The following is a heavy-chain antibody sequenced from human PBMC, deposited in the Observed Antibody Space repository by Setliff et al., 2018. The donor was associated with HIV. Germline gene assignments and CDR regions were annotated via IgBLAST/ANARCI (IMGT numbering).Heavy chain of an antibody. CDR2: ISTYNGNT. J-gene: IGHJ3*02. V-gene: IGHV1-18*01. CDR3: ARESGICGGDCHYAFDM. CDR1: GYSFTNYA. D-gene: IGHD2-21*02. Sequence: ASVKVSCKASGYSFTNYAISWVRQAPGQGLEWMGWISTYNGNTHYAQKLQGRVTMTPDTSTSTAYMDLNNLRSEDTAVYYCARESGICGGDCHYAFDMWGHGTRVTVSS.